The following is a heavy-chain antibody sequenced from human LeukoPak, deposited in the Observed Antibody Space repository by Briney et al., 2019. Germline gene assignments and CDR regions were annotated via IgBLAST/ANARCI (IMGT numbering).Heavy chain of an antibody. V-gene: IGHV1-46*01. CDR3: AREMRETYYFDY. J-gene: IGHJ4*02. CDR1: GYTFTNYY. Sequence: ASVKVSCKASGYTFTNYYIHWVRQAPGQGLEWMGNINPSGGSTTYAQRFQDRVFMTGDTSATTVYMELSSLRSEDTAIYYCAREMRETYYFDYWGQGTLVTAPS. CDR2: INPSGGST.